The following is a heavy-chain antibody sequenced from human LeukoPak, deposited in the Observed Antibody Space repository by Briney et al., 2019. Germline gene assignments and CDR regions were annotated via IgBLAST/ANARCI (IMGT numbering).Heavy chain of an antibody. D-gene: IGHD6-6*01. Sequence: ASVKVSCKASGGTFSSYAISWVRQAPGQGLEWMGIINPNGGSTNYAQKFQGRVTMTRDMSTSTVYMELSSLRSEDTAIYYCARWVPSVAPPTDTLDIWGQGTMVTVSS. CDR3: ARWVPSVAPPTDTLDI. J-gene: IGHJ3*02. CDR1: GGTFSSYA. V-gene: IGHV1-46*01. CDR2: INPNGGST.